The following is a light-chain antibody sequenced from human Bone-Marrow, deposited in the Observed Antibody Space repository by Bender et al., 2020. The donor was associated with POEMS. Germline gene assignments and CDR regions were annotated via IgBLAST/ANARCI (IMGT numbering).Light chain of an antibody. CDR2: EDT. V-gene: IGLV3-10*01. Sequence: SDELTQPPLVSVSPGQTARITCSGDALAKKYAYWYQQKSGQAPVLVIYEDTKRPSGIPERFSGSSSGTMATLSISGAQVEDEADYYCYSTDTSGDHRGVFGAGTKVTVL. CDR3: YSTDTSGDHRGV. CDR1: ALAKKY. J-gene: IGLJ1*01.